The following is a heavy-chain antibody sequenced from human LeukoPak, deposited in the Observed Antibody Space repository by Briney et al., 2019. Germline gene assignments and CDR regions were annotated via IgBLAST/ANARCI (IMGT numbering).Heavy chain of an antibody. Sequence: GGSLRLSCAASGFTFSTYGMHWVRQAPGKGLEWVAYIQYDGSNEQYADSVKGRFSISRDSSKNTLYLQMNSLRAEDTAVYYCARGLGQYYDTSDNWFDPWGQGTLVTVSS. CDR3: ARGLGQYYDTSDNWFDP. CDR1: GFTFSTYG. V-gene: IGHV3-30*02. CDR2: IQYDGSNE. J-gene: IGHJ5*02. D-gene: IGHD3-22*01.